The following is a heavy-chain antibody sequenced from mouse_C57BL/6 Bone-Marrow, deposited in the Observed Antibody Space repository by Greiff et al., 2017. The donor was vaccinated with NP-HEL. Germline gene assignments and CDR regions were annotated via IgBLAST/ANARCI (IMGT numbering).Heavy chain of an antibody. D-gene: IGHD2-4*01. CDR1: GYTFTSYW. Sequence: QVQLQQPGAELVKPGASVKMSCKASGYTFTSYWITWVKQRPGQGLEWIGDIYPGSGSTNYNEKFKSKATLTVDTSSSTAYMHLSSLTSEDSAVYSCARHYDCLYCFDYWGQGTTLTVSA. CDR2: IYPGSGST. CDR3: ARHYDCLYCFDY. J-gene: IGHJ2*01. V-gene: IGHV1-55*01.